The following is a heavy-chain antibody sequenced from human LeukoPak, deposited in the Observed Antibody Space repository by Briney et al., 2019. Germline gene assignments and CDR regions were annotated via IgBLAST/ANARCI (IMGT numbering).Heavy chain of an antibody. D-gene: IGHD3-9*01. Sequence: GGSLRLSRAPSGFTFSSYWMHWPRPPPGKRRVWFSRINRDESSTSYADSVKGRFTISRDNAKNTLYLQMNSLRAEDTAVYYCARDSPLRYFDWALYNWFDPWGQGTLVTVSS. CDR3: ARDSPLRYFDWALYNWFDP. CDR2: INRDESST. J-gene: IGHJ5*02. CDR1: GFTFSSYW. V-gene: IGHV3-74*01.